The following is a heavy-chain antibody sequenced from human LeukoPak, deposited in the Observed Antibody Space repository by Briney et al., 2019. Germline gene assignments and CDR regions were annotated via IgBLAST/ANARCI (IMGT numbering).Heavy chain of an antibody. CDR2: ISADSATT. V-gene: IGHV3-23*01. Sequence: GGSLRLSCAASGFNFGSYSMTWVRQAPGKGLEWVSVISADSATTFYADSVKGRFTISRDNSKNTLYLQMNSLRAEDTAVYYCAKDLSSGWSSWFDPWGQGTLVTVSS. CDR1: GFNFGSYS. D-gene: IGHD6-19*01. J-gene: IGHJ5*02. CDR3: AKDLSSGWSSWFDP.